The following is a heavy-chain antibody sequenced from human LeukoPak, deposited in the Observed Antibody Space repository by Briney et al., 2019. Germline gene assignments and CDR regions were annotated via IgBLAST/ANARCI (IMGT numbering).Heavy chain of an antibody. V-gene: IGHV1-2*02. CDR3: AREIPCSSSSCLDY. CDR1: GYTFTGYY. D-gene: IGHD2-2*01. CDR2: INPNSGGT. J-gene: IGHJ4*01. Sequence: ASVKVSCKASGYTFTGYYMHWVRQAPGQGLEWMGWINPNSGGTNFAQKFQGRVTMTRDTSITTAYMELSRLRSDDTAVYYCAREIPCSSSSCLDYWGQGTLVTVSS.